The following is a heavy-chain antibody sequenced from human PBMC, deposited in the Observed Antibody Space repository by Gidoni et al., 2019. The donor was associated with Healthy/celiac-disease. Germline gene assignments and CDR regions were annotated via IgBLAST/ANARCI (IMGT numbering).Heavy chain of an antibody. CDR3: AREVGVVPAAIFWFDP. CDR1: GYTFTSYY. Sequence: QVQLVQSGAEVKKPGASVKVSCKASGYTFTSYYMHWVRQAPGQGLEWMGIINPSGGSTSYAQKFQGRVTMTRDTSTSTVYMELSSLRSEDTAVYYCAREVGVVPAAIFWFDPWGQGTLVTVSS. J-gene: IGHJ5*02. D-gene: IGHD2-2*01. V-gene: IGHV1-46*01. CDR2: INPSGGST.